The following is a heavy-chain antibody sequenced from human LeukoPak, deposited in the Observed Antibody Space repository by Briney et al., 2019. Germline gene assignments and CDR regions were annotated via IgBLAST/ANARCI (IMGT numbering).Heavy chain of an antibody. CDR1: GHTFSSYE. CDR3: ARNPPRIAAAGAGDY. J-gene: IGHJ4*02. Sequence: ASVKVSCKASGHTFSSYEINWVRQAPGQGLEWMGWINPNSGGTNYAQKFQGRVTMTRDTSISTAYMELSRLRSDDAAVYYCARNPPRIAAAGAGDYWGQGTLVTVSS. CDR2: INPNSGGT. D-gene: IGHD6-13*01. V-gene: IGHV1-2*02.